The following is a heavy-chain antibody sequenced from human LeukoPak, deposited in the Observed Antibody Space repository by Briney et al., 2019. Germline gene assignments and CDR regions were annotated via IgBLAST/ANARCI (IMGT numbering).Heavy chain of an antibody. CDR3: AGGYSSSWYRFDP. CDR1: GLTLSSYS. CDR2: ISSSSSDI. J-gene: IGHJ5*02. D-gene: IGHD6-13*01. V-gene: IGHV3-21*01. Sequence: GGSLRLSCAASGLTLSSYSMNWVRQAPEKGLEWVSSISSSSSDIYYADSVKGRFTISRDNAKNTLYLQINSLRAEDTAVYCCAGGYSSSWYRFDPWGQGTLVTVSS.